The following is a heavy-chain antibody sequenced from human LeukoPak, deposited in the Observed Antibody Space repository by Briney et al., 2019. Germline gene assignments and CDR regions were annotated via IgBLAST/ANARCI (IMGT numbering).Heavy chain of an antibody. J-gene: IGHJ3*02. CDR2: MNPNSGNT. Sequence: GASVKVSCKASGYTFISYDINWVRQATGQGLEYMGWMNPNSGNTGYAQKFQGRVTITRDTSISTAYMELSSLRSEDTAVYYCARGLTRVGSIWGQGTMVTVSS. V-gene: IGHV1-8*03. D-gene: IGHD2-2*01. CDR1: GYTFISYD. CDR3: ARGLTRVGSI.